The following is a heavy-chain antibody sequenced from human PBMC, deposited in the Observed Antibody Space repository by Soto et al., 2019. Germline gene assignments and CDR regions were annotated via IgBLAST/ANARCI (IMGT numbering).Heavy chain of an antibody. CDR1: GGSFSGYY. D-gene: IGHD1-1*01. V-gene: IGHV4-34*01. CDR3: ARQAMSSERHYKIDP. J-gene: IGHJ5*02. Sequence: SETLSLTCAVYGGSFSGYYWSWIRQPPGKGLEWIGEINHSGSTNYNPSLKSRVTISVDTSKNQFSLKLSSVTAADTAVYYCARQAMSSERHYKIDPSSQGTLVTVSS. CDR2: INHSGST.